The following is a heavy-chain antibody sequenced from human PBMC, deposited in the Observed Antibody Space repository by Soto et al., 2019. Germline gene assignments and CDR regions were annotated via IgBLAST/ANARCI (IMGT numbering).Heavy chain of an antibody. V-gene: IGHV3-23*01. CDR3: ARAYLTYNFIPYAMDV. Sequence: PGGSLRLSCVASGFTFTSYAMNWIRQAPGKGLEWVSGIGGDGGTTYYADSVKGRFTMSRDNSKVYLQMSTLRAEDTAVYYCARAYLTYNFIPYAMDVWGQGTTVTVSS. CDR2: IGGDGGTT. CDR1: GFTFTSYA. D-gene: IGHD1-1*01. J-gene: IGHJ6*02.